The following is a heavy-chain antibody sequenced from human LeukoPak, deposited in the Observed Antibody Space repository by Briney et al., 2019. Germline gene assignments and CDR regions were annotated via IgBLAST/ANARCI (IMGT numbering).Heavy chain of an antibody. CDR3: ACSTIRDAFDI. J-gene: IGHJ3*02. CDR1: GGSISSGGYS. D-gene: IGHD5-24*01. CDR2: IYYSGST. Sequence: PSETLSLTCAVSGGSISSGGYSWSWIRQPPGKGLEWIGYIYYSGSTYYNPSLKGRVTISVDTSKNQFSLKLSSVTAADTAVYYCACSTIRDAFDIWGQGTMVTVSS. V-gene: IGHV4-30-4*07.